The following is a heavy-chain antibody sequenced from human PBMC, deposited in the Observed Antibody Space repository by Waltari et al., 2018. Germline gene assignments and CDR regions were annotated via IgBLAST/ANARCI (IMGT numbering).Heavy chain of an antibody. J-gene: IGHJ2*01. V-gene: IGHV3-23*01. CDR2: AGYRGGGT. Sequence: EVQLLESGGDLVQPGGSLRLSCAASGFTFGSYDMSWVRQAPGKGREGVSAAGYRGGGTTYADSGKGRFTISRDNSKNMLYLQMNSLRGEDTAVYYCAKAIAHWYFDLWGRGTLVTVSS. CDR1: GFTFGSYD. CDR3: AKAIAHWYFDL.